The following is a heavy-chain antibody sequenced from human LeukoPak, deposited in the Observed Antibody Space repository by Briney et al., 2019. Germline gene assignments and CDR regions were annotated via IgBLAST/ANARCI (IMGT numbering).Heavy chain of an antibody. CDR2: INPSGGST. CDR3: ARDSFPPYLYYDSSGYLY. J-gene: IGHJ4*02. CDR1: GYTLTELS. D-gene: IGHD3-22*01. Sequence: ASVKVSCKVSGYTLTELSMHWVRQAPGQGLEWMGIINPSGGSTSYAQKFQGRVTMTRDTSTSTVYMELSSLRSEDTTVYYCARDSFPPYLYYDSSGYLYWGQGTLVTVSS. V-gene: IGHV1-46*01.